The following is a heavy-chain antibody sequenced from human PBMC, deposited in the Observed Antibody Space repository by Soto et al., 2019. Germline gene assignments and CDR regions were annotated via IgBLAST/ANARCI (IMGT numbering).Heavy chain of an antibody. D-gene: IGHD2-2*01. CDR2: IYYSGST. J-gene: IGHJ6*02. CDR3: ATQGTPAANPYYYYGMDV. CDR1: GGSISSSSYY. V-gene: IGHV4-39*01. Sequence: QLQLQESGPGLVKPSETLSLTCTVSGGSISSSSYYWGWIRQPPGKGLEWIGSIYYSGSTYYNPSLKSRVTISVDTSKNQFSLKLSSVTAADTAVYYCATQGTPAANPYYYYGMDVWGQGTTVTVSS.